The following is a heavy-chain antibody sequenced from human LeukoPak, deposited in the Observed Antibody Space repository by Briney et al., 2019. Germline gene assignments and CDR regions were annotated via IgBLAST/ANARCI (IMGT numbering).Heavy chain of an antibody. V-gene: IGHV1-8*01. J-gene: IGHJ3*02. CDR1: GYTFTSYD. CDR3: GRVSCGGNCYSLIGTFDI. CDR2: MNPNSGNT. Sequence: ASVKVSCKASGYTFTSYDINWVRQATGQGLEWMGWMNPNSGNTGYAQKFQGRVTMTRNTSISTAYMELSSLRSEDTAVYYCGRVSCGGNCYSLIGTFDIWGQGTMVTVSS. D-gene: IGHD2-15*01.